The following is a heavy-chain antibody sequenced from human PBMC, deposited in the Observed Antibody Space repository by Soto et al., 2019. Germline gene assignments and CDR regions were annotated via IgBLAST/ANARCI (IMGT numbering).Heavy chain of an antibody. V-gene: IGHV1-18*01. CDR3: ARDWRILGMDV. Sequence: ASVKVSCKASGYTFTSYGISWVRQAPGQGLEWMGWISAYNGNTNYAQKLQGRVTMTTDTSKNTLYLQMNSLRAEDTAVYYCARDWRILGMDVWGQGTTVTVSS. J-gene: IGHJ6*02. CDR2: ISAYNGNT. CDR1: GYTFTSYG.